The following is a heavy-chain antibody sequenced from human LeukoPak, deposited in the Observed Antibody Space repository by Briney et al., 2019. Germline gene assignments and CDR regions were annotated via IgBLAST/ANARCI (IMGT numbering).Heavy chain of an antibody. CDR2: IYYSGST. Sequence: SETLSLTCTVSGGSISSSSYYWGWIRQPPGKGLEWIGSIYYSGSTYYNPSLKSRVTISVDTSKNQFSLKLSSVTAADTAVYYCARLVPLTYYYGSSFPDYWGQGTLVTVSS. CDR3: ARLVPLTYYYGSSFPDY. V-gene: IGHV4-39*01. J-gene: IGHJ4*02. D-gene: IGHD3-10*01. CDR1: GGSISSSSYY.